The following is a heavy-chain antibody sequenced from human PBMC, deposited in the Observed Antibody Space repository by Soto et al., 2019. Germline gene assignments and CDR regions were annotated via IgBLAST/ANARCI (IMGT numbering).Heavy chain of an antibody. V-gene: IGHV4-39*01. Sequence: QLQLQESGPGLVKPSETLSVTCSVSGDSIIVSNYYWGWIRQSPGKGLEWIGSISYSGNTYYNPSLRGRVTISVDTSKSQVSLTLNSVTAADTAVYYCSRPSPKRGLCFSNCMDVWGPGTTVIVSS. CDR2: ISYSGNT. J-gene: IGHJ6*02. D-gene: IGHD2-21*02. CDR3: SRPSPKRGLCFSNCMDV. CDR1: GDSIIVSNYY.